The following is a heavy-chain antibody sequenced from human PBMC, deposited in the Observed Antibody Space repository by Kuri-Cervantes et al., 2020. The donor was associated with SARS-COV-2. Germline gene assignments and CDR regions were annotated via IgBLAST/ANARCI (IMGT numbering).Heavy chain of an antibody. V-gene: IGHV3-30-3*01. J-gene: IGHJ4*02. Sequence: GESLKISCAASEFTFSSYAMHWVRQAPGKGLEWVAVISYDGSNKYYADSVKGRFTISRDNSKNTLYLQMNSLRAEDTAVYYCAKDEAVAGTPSPFDYWGQGTLVTVSS. CDR2: ISYDGSNK. CDR1: EFTFSSYA. CDR3: AKDEAVAGTPSPFDY. D-gene: IGHD6-19*01.